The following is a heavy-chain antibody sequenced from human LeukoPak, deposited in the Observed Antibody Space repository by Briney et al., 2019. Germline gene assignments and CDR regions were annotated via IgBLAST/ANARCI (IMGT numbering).Heavy chain of an antibody. Sequence: PGGSLRLSCAASGFTFSSYAMSWVRQAPGKGLEWVSAISGSGGSTYYADSVKGRFTISRDNSKNTLYLQMNSLRAEDTAVYYCAKGGYSYGPGDPHFDYWGQGTLVTVSS. CDR1: GFTFSSYA. V-gene: IGHV3-23*01. D-gene: IGHD5-18*01. J-gene: IGHJ4*02. CDR2: ISGSGGST. CDR3: AKGGYSYGPGDPHFDY.